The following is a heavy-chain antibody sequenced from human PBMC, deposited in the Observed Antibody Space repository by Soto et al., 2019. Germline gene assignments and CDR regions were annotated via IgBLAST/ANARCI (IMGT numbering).Heavy chain of an antibody. CDR3: ARGEPDIVLVPAATDNWFDP. CDR1: GYTFTSYG. D-gene: IGHD2-2*01. Sequence: QVQLVQSGAEVKKPGASVKVSCKASGYTFTSYGISWVRQAPGQGLEWMGWISAYNGNTNYAQKLQGRVTMTTDTSTSTAYMELRGLRSDDTAVYYCARGEPDIVLVPAATDNWFDPWGQGTLVTVSS. J-gene: IGHJ5*02. CDR2: ISAYNGNT. V-gene: IGHV1-18*01.